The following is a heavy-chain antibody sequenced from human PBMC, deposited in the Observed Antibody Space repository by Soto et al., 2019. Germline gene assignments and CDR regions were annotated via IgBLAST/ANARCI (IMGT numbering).Heavy chain of an antibody. CDR3: ARVGVGDFDI. D-gene: IGHD2-15*01. V-gene: IGHV3-66*01. CDR2: IYSGGTT. J-gene: IGHJ3*02. Sequence: EVQLVEFGGGLVQPGGSLRLSCAASGFTVSSNYMSWVRQAPGKGLEWVSVIYSGGTTYYANSVKGRFTISRDNSKNTLYLQKNSLRVEDTAVYYCARVGVGDFDIWGQGTVVTVSS. CDR1: GFTVSSNY.